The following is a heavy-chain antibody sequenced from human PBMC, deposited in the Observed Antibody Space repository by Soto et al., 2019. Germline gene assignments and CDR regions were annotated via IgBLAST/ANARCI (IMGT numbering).Heavy chain of an antibody. J-gene: IGHJ4*02. CDR2: INAGSGNT. CDR1: GYTFTTFA. Sequence: ASVKVSCRASGYTFTTFALHWVRQAPGQGLEWMGWINAGSGNTKYSQMFQGRVTLTRDTSASTAYMELSSLTSEDTAVYFCARVVTGSGSYRFDSWGRGTLVTVSS. D-gene: IGHD3-10*01. CDR3: ARVVTGSGSYRFDS. V-gene: IGHV1-3*01.